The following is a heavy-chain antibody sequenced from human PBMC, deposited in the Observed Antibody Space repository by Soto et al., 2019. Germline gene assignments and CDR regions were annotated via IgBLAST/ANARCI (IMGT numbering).Heavy chain of an antibody. CDR1: GGSISSSNW. J-gene: IGHJ4*02. V-gene: IGHV4-4*02. CDR3: ARDSEGIYCSSTSCYGAYYFDY. CDR2: IYHSGST. D-gene: IGHD2-2*01. Sequence: QVQLQESGPGLVKPSGTLSLTCAVSGGSISSSNWWSWVRQPPGKGLEWIGEIYHSGSTNYNPSLKSRVTISVDKSKNQFFLKLSSVTAADTAVYYCARDSEGIYCSSTSCYGAYYFDYWGQGTLVTVSS.